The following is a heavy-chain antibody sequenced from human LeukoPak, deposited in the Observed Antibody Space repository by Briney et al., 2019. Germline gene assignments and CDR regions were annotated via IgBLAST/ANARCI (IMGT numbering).Heavy chain of an antibody. D-gene: IGHD6-13*01. V-gene: IGHV4-31*03. CDR2: YYYRGST. J-gene: IGHJ5*02. CDR1: GASITDVGHY. CDR3: ARGGLYSTWYRLDP. Sequence: SETLSLTCSVAGASITDVGHYWTWIRQHPEKGLELIGYYYYRGSTYYSPSIKSRVTISVDTSKNQFSLKLTSVTAADTAVYYCARGGLYSTWYRLDPWGQGTLVTVSS.